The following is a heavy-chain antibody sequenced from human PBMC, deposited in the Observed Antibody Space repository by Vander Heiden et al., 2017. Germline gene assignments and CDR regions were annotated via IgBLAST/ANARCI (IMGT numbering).Heavy chain of an antibody. D-gene: IGHD6-13*01. J-gene: IGHJ6*02. CDR1: GFTFSSYA. CDR2: ISGSGGST. CDR3: AKSAAAGPTVDYYYGMDV. Sequence: EVQLLESGGGLVQPGGSLRRSCAAAGFTFSSYAMSWVRQAPGKGLEWVSAISGSGGSTYYADSVKGRFTISRDNSKNTLYLQMNSLRAEDTAVYYCAKSAAAGPTVDYYYGMDVWGQGTTVTVSS. V-gene: IGHV3-23*01.